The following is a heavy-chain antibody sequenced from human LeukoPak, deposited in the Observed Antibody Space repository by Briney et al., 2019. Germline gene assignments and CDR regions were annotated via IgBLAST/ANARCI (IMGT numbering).Heavy chain of an antibody. V-gene: IGHV3-48*04. CDR1: GFTFSSYS. CDR3: ARDYDWGFDY. J-gene: IGHJ4*02. Sequence: GGSLTLSCAASGFTFSSYSMNWVRQAPGKGLEWVSYISSTGAIHYADSVKGRFTISRDNAKNSLYLEMNTLRAEDKAVYYCARDYDWGFDYWGQGTLVTVSS. D-gene: IGHD7-27*01. CDR2: ISSTGAI.